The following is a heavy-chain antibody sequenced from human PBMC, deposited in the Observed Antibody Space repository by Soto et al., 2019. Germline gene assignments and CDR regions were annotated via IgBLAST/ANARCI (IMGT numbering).Heavy chain of an antibody. V-gene: IGHV1-46*01. CDR2: INPSGGST. Sequence: GASVKVSCKASGYTFTSYYIHWVRQAPGQGLEWMGIINPSGGSTSYAQKFQGRVTMTRDTSTSTVYMELSSLRSEDTAVYYCARTRLIAGQRGPTGHEAFDIWGQGTMVTVSS. J-gene: IGHJ3*02. D-gene: IGHD2-21*01. CDR1: GYTFTSYY. CDR3: ARTRLIAGQRGPTGHEAFDI.